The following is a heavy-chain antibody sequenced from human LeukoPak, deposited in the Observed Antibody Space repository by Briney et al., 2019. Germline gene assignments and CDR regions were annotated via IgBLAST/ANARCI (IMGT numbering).Heavy chain of an antibody. D-gene: IGHD5-18*01. CDR1: GGTFSSYT. CDR2: IIPILGIA. V-gene: IGHV1-69*02. J-gene: IGHJ4*02. Sequence: SVKVSCKASGGTFSSYTISLVRQAPGQGLEWMGRIIPILGIANYAQKFQGRVTITADKSTSTAYMELSSLRSEDTAVYYCARGGGYSYGYDDYWGQGTLVTVSS. CDR3: ARGGGYSYGYDDY.